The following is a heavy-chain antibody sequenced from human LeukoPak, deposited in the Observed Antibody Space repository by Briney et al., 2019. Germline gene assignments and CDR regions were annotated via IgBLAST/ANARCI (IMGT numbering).Heavy chain of an antibody. CDR1: GFTFSSYG. Sequence: PGGSLRLSCAASGFTFSSYGMHWVRQAPGKGLEWVAFIRYDGSNKYYADSVKGRFTISRDNSKNTLYLQMNSLRAEDTAVYYCAKDTPNFDYGDYDFWGQGTLVTVSS. CDR3: AKDTPNFDYGDYDF. J-gene: IGHJ4*02. D-gene: IGHD4-17*01. CDR2: IRYDGSNK. V-gene: IGHV3-30*02.